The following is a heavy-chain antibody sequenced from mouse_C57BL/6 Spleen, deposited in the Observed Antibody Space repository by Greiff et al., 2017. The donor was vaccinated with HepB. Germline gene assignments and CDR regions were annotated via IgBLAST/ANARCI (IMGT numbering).Heavy chain of an antibody. CDR1: GYTFTDYN. CDR3: ARSDDYDGPFAY. CDR2: INPNNGGT. J-gene: IGHJ3*01. D-gene: IGHD2-4*01. Sequence: EVQLQQSGPELVKPGASVKIPCKASGYTFTDYNMDWVKQSHGKSLEWIGDINPNNGGTIYNQKFKGKATLTVDKSSSTAYMELRSLTSEDTAVYYCARSDDYDGPFAYWGQGTLVTVSA. V-gene: IGHV1-18*01.